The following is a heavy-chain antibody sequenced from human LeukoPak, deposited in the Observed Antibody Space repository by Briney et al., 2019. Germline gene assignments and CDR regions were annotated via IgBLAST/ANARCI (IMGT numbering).Heavy chain of an antibody. CDR1: GFTFSTYS. Sequence: GGSPRLSCAASGFTFSTYSMNWVRQAPGKGLEWVSSISSGSDHIYYADSVKGRFTISRDNAKNSLYLQMDSLRAEDTAVFFCARNDYASSSGYDFWGQGTLVTVSS. CDR3: ARNDYASSSGYDF. V-gene: IGHV3-21*01. D-gene: IGHD6-6*01. J-gene: IGHJ4*02. CDR2: ISSGSDHI.